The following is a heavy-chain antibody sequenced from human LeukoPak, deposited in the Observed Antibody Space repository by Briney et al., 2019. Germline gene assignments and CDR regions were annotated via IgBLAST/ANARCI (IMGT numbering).Heavy chain of an antibody. V-gene: IGHV1-2*02. CDR2: INPNSGGT. D-gene: IGHD2-15*01. CDR3: ARPRRYCSGGSCYFDY. Sequence: ASVKVSCKASGYTFTGYYMHWVRQAPGQGLEWMGWINPNSGGTNYAQKFQGRVTMTRDTSISTAYMELSRLRPDDPAVYYCARPRRYCSGGSCYFDYWGQGTLVTVSS. J-gene: IGHJ4*02. CDR1: GYTFTGYY.